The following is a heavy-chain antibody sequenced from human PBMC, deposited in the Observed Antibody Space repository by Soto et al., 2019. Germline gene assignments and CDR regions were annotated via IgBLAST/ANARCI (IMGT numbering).Heavy chain of an antibody. CDR3: ARVSNCISTSCYGYYFDY. Sequence: QVQLVQSGAEVKKPGSSVKISCKASGGTFSSYAISWVRQAPGQGLEWMGGIIPIFGTANYAQKFQGRVTITAEXXTXTXXMEVSSLRSEDTAVYYCARVSNCISTSCYGYYFDYWGQGTLVTVSS. V-gene: IGHV1-69*12. D-gene: IGHD2-2*01. CDR1: GGTFSSYA. J-gene: IGHJ4*02. CDR2: IIPIFGTA.